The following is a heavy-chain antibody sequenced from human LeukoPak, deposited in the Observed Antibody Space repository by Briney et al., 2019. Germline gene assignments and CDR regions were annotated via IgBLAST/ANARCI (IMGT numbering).Heavy chain of an antibody. V-gene: IGHV3-23*01. CDR1: GFTFNNYA. Sequence: GGSLRLSCTTSGFTFNNYAMSWVRQAPGNGLEWVSTISGSGGTTYYAASVKGRFTISRDSSKNTVYLQMNSLRAVDTAIYYCAIRGAVAGDIDYWGQGTLVTVSS. J-gene: IGHJ4*02. D-gene: IGHD6-19*01. CDR3: AIRGAVAGDIDY. CDR2: ISGSGGTT.